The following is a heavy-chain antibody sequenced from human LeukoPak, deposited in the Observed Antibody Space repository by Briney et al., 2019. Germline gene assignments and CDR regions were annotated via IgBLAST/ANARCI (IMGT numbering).Heavy chain of an antibody. CDR1: GYTFTGYY. V-gene: IGHV1-2*02. J-gene: IGHJ4*02. Sequence: ASVKVSCKASGYTFTGYYMHWVRQAPGQGLEWMGWINPNSGGTNCAQKFQGRVTMTRDTSISTAYMELRSLRSDDTAVYYCARDRGYSYGSVDYWGQGTLVTVSS. D-gene: IGHD5-18*01. CDR2: INPNSGGT. CDR3: ARDRGYSYGSVDY.